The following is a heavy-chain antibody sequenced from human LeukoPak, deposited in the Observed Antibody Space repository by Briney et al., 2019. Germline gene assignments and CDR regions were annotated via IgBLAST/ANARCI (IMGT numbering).Heavy chain of an antibody. V-gene: IGHV1-69*01. CDR1: GCTFSSYA. D-gene: IGHD6-19*01. CDR2: IIPIFGTA. CDR3: ARSMGIAVAGAFDY. J-gene: IGHJ4*02. Sequence: SVKVSCKASGCTFSSYAISWVRQAPGQGLEWMGGIIPIFGTANYAQKFQGRVTITADESTSTAYMELSSLRSEDTAVYYCARSMGIAVAGAFDYWGQGTLVTVSS.